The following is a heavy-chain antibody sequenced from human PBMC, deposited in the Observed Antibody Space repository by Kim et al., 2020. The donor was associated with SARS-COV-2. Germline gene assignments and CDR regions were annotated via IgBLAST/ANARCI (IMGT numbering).Heavy chain of an antibody. J-gene: IGHJ5*02. D-gene: IGHD3-16*01. V-gene: IGHV1-3*01. CDR1: GYPFTSFA. CDR2: INAGNGKT. Sequence: ASVKVSCKTSGYPFTSFALHWVRQAPGQSLEWMGWINAGNGKTEYSQKFQGRVTVTRDTSASTAFIELSNLTSEDTAVYYCARRYGSTGAWGRGTLVTVSS. CDR3: ARRYGSTGA.